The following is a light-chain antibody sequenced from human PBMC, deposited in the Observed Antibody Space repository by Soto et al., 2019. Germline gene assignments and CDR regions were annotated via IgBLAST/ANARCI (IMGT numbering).Light chain of an antibody. CDR3: GTWDGNLSTGRYV. CDR1: ISNIGNNF. CDR2: DNY. Sequence: QSVLTQPPSVSAAPRQKVTISCSGSISNIGNNFVSWYQQLPGTAPKLLIYDNYQRPSGIPDRFSGSKSGTSATLGITGLQTGDEAEYYCGTWDGNLSTGRYVFGTGSKLTVL. J-gene: IGLJ1*01. V-gene: IGLV1-51*01.